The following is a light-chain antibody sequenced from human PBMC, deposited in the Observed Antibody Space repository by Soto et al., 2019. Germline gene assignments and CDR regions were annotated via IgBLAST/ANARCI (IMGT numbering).Light chain of an antibody. CDR3: CSYAGSYTFYVV. CDR1: SSDVGGYNY. J-gene: IGLJ2*01. CDR2: DVS. V-gene: IGLV2-11*01. Sequence: QSALTQPRSVSGSPGQSVTISCTGTSSDVGGYNYVSWYQQHPGKAPKLVIYDVSKRPSGVPDRFSGSKSGNTASLTISGLQAEDEADYYCCSYAGSYTFYVVFGGGTQLTVL.